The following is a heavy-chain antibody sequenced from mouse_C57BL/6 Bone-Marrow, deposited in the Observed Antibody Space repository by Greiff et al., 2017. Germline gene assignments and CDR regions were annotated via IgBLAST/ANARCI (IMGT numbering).Heavy chain of an antibody. CDR3: AREGLPRGDY. D-gene: IGHD2-2*01. J-gene: IGHJ4*01. CDR1: GYTFTSYW. Sequence: QVQLQQPGAELVRPGTSVKLSCKASGYTFTSYWMHWVKQRPGQGLEWIGVIDPSDSYTNYNQKFKGKATLTVDTSSSTAYMQLSSLTSEDSAVYYCAREGLPRGDYWGQGTSVTVYS. CDR2: IDPSDSYT. V-gene: IGHV1-59*01.